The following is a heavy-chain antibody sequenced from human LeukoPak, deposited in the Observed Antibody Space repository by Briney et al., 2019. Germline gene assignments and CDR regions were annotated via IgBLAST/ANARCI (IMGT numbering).Heavy chain of an antibody. V-gene: IGHV3-30*18. J-gene: IGHJ4*02. CDR1: GFTFSSYS. D-gene: IGHD2/OR15-2a*01. CDR2: VSNDGTDK. CDR3: AKNRGEYYFDY. Sequence: GGSLRLSCAASGFTFSSYSMNWVRQAPGKGLEWVAVVSNDGTDKYYADSVNGRFTISRDNSKNKLYLQMNSLRAEDTALYYCAKNRGEYYFDYWGQGTLVTVSS.